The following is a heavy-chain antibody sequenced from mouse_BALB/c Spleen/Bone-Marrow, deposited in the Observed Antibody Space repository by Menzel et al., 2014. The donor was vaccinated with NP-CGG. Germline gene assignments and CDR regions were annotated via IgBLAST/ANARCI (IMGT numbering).Heavy chain of an antibody. J-gene: IGHJ3*01. CDR1: GSTFSDFY. Sequence: EVQRVESGGGLVQPGGSLRLSCATSGSTFSDFYMEWVRQPPGKRLEWIAASRNKAKYYTTEYSASVKGRFIVSRDTSQSVLYLQMNALRAEDTAIYYCARDVGYGNYFVYWGQGTLVTVSA. CDR2: SRNKAKYYTT. V-gene: IGHV7-1*02. D-gene: IGHD2-10*02. CDR3: ARDVGYGNYFVY.